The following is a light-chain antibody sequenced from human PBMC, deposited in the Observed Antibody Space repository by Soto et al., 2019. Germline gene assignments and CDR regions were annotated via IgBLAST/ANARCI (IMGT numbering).Light chain of an antibody. CDR1: QTIMSNY. Sequence: EFVLTQSPGTLSLSPGERATLSSSASQTIMSNYLAWYQQKPGQAPRLLIFGASSRATAIPDRFSGSGSGTDFTLTISRLEPEDFAVYYCQQYVSSPPYTFGQGTKLEIK. J-gene: IGKJ2*01. CDR2: GAS. CDR3: QQYVSSPPYT. V-gene: IGKV3-20*01.